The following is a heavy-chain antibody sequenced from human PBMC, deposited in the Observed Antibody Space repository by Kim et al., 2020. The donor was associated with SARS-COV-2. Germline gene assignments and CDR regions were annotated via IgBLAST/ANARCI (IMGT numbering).Heavy chain of an antibody. CDR1: GYTLTELS. J-gene: IGHJ3*02. D-gene: IGHD3-10*01. Sequence: ASVKVSCKVSGYTLTELSMHWVRQAPGKGLEWMGGFDPEDGETIYAQKFQGRVTMTEDTSTDTAYMELSSLRSEDTAVYYCATASLLLWFGELRAGAFDIWGQGTMVTVSS. V-gene: IGHV1-24*01. CDR2: FDPEDGET. CDR3: ATASLLLWFGELRAGAFDI.